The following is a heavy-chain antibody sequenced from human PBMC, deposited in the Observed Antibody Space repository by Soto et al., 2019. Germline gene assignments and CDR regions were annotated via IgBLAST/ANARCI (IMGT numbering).Heavy chain of an antibody. CDR1: GFSLTTSGAG. Sequence: QITLKESGPTLVNPTQTLTLTCSFSGFSLTTSGAGVGWIRQPPGKALEWLAVIYWNDDKRYSQSLKTRLTITTDTYKNQVVLTMTNMDPVDTATYYCARPHPLMIGTDAFVIWGQGTMVTVSS. V-gene: IGHV2-5*01. J-gene: IGHJ3*02. CDR3: ARPHPLMIGTDAFVI. D-gene: IGHD3-22*01. CDR2: IYWNDDK.